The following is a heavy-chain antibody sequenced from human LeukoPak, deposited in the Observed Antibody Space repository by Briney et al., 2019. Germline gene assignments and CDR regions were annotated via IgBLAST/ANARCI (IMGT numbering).Heavy chain of an antibody. CDR2: ISSSGSTI. CDR3: AREFRDAFDI. Sequence: PGGSLRLSCAASGFTFSSYEMNWVRQAPGKGLEWVSYISSSGSTIYYADSVKGRFTISRDNAKNSLYLQMNSLRAEDTAVYYCAREFRDAFDIWGQGTMVTVSS. J-gene: IGHJ3*02. CDR1: GFTFSSYE. V-gene: IGHV3-48*03.